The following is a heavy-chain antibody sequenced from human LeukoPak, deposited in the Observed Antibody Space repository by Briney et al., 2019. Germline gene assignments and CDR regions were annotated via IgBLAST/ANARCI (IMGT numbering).Heavy chain of an antibody. CDR2: ISSSSSYI. D-gene: IGHD5-24*01. CDR3: ARRGDGYSFGAFDI. V-gene: IGHV3-21*01. Sequence: GGSLRLSCAASGFTFSSYSMNWVRQAPGKGLEWVSSISSSSSYIYYADSVKGRFTISRDNAKNSLYLQMNSLRAEDTAVYYCARRGDGYSFGAFDIWGQGTMVTVSS. J-gene: IGHJ3*02. CDR1: GFTFSSYS.